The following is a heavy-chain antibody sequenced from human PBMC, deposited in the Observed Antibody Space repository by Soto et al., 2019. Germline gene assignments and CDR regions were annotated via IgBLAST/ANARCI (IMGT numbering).Heavy chain of an antibody. CDR2: INHSGST. Sequence: SETLSLTCAVYGGSFSGYYWSWIRQPQGKELECIGEINHSGSTNYKPSLKSRVTISVDTSKYQFSLKLSSVTAADTAVYYCASGAAAGRGYYYGMDVWGQGTTVTVSS. V-gene: IGHV4-34*01. J-gene: IGHJ6*02. CDR1: GGSFSGYY. CDR3: ASGAAAGRGYYYGMDV. D-gene: IGHD6-13*01.